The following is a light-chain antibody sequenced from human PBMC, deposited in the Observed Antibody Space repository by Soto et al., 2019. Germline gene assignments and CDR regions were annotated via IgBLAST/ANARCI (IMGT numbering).Light chain of an antibody. CDR1: SSDVGGYNY. Sequence: QSVLTQPPSVSGSPGQSVTISCTGTSSDVGGYNYVSWYQQHPGKAPKLMIYDVNERPSGVPDRFSGSKSGNTASLTISGLQAEDESDYYCSSYAGSNNLVFGGGTKLTVL. J-gene: IGLJ2*01. CDR2: DVN. CDR3: SSYAGSNNLV. V-gene: IGLV2-11*01.